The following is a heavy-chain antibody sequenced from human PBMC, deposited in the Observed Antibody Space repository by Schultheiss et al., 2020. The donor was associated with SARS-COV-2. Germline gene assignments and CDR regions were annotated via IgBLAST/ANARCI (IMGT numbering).Heavy chain of an antibody. CDR3: ARVQYNWNPDRGYYYMDV. V-gene: IGHV1-18*01. Sequence: ASVKVSCKASGYTFTSYCISWVRQAPGQGLEWMGWISAYNGNTNYAQKLQGRVTMTSDTSTSTAYMELRSLRSDDTAVYYCARVQYNWNPDRGYYYMDVWGKGTTVTVSS. D-gene: IGHD1-1*01. CDR1: GYTFTSYC. J-gene: IGHJ6*03. CDR2: ISAYNGNT.